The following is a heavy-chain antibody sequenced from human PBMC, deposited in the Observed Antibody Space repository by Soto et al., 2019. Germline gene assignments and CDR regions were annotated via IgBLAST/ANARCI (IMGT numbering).Heavy chain of an antibody. CDR3: ARDAGAYCGGDCYDWYFDL. CDR2: IYYSGST. D-gene: IGHD2-21*02. Sequence: QVQLQESGPGLVKPSETLSLTCTVSGGSVSSGSYYWSWIRQPPGKGLEWIGYIYYSGSTNYNPSLKCRVSISVDTSKNQFSLKLSSVTAADTAVYYCARDAGAYCGGDCYDWYFDLWGRGTLVTVSS. J-gene: IGHJ2*01. V-gene: IGHV4-61*01. CDR1: GGSVSSGSYY.